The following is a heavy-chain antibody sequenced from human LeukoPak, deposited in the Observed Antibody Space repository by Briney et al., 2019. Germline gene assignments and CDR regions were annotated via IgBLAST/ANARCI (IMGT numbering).Heavy chain of an antibody. D-gene: IGHD6-19*01. CDR1: GFTFSSYS. V-gene: IGHV3-21*01. Sequence: GGSLRLSCAASGFTFSSYSMNWVRQAPGKGLEWVSSISSSSSYIYYADSVKGRFTISRDNAKNSLYLQMNSLRAEDTAVYYCARVLFTVAGILVGAFDIWGQGTMVTVSS. CDR3: ARVLFTVAGILVGAFDI. J-gene: IGHJ3*02. CDR2: ISSSSSYI.